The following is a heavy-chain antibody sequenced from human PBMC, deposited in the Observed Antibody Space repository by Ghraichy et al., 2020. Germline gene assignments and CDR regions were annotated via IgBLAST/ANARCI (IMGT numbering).Heavy chain of an antibody. J-gene: IGHJ4*02. D-gene: IGHD4-17*01. Sequence: SETLSLTCAVYGGSFSGYYWSWIRQPPGKGLEWIGEINHSGSTNYNPSLKSRVTISVDTSKNQFSLKLSSVTAADTAVYYCARQAVTSDYWGQGTLVTVSS. CDR2: INHSGST. V-gene: IGHV4-34*01. CDR1: GGSFSGYY. CDR3: ARQAVTSDY.